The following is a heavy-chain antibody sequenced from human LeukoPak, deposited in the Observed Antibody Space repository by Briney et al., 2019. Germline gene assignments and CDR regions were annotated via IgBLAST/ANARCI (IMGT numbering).Heavy chain of an antibody. V-gene: IGHV4-59*01. J-gene: IGHJ4*02. CDR3: ARRHSSSWGGGFDY. D-gene: IGHD6-13*01. CDR2: IYYSGST. Sequence: SETLSLTCTVSGGSISSDYWSWIRQPPGKGLEWIGYIYYSGSTNYNPSLKSRVTISVDTSKNQFSLKLSSVTAADTAVYYCARRHSSSWGGGFDYWGQGTLVTVSS. CDR1: GGSISSDY.